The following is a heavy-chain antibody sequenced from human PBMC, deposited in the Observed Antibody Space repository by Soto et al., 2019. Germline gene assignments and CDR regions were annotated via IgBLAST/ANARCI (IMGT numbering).Heavy chain of an antibody. CDR3: ARDPKTSGGQHWAFNYFDS. CDR1: DFTITNYD. CDR2: ISNDGSNQ. D-gene: IGHD7-27*01. V-gene: IGHV3-30*03. Sequence: PGGSLRLSCAASDFTITNYDMHWVRQAPGKGLEWVAVISNDGSNQYYADSVKGRFTISRDNSKSTLYLQVDSLRPEDAAVYYCARDPKTSGGQHWAFNYFDSWGQGTLVTVSS. J-gene: IGHJ4*02.